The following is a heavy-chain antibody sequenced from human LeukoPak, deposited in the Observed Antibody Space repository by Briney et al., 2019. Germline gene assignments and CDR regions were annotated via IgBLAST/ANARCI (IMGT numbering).Heavy chain of an antibody. CDR1: GYAFTSYY. V-gene: IGHV1-46*01. CDR3: VAPGWASLLGSGSFVDAFDI. CDR2: INPSGGST. D-gene: IGHD3-10*01. Sequence: GASVKVSCKASGYAFTSYYMHWVRQAPGQGLEWMGIINPSGGSTSYAQKFQGRVTMTRDMSTSTVYMELSSLRSEDTAVYYCVAPGWASLLGSGSFVDAFDIWGQGTMVTVYS. J-gene: IGHJ3*02.